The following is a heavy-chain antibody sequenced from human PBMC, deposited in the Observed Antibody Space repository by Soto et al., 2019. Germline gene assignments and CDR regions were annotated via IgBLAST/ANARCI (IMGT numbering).Heavy chain of an antibody. CDR2: MNPNSGNT. J-gene: IGHJ6*03. V-gene: IGHV1-8*01. D-gene: IGHD4-4*01. CDR3: ARGYSNYVYYYYYMDV. Sequence: ASVKVSCKASGYTFTSYDINWVRQATGQGLEWMGWMNPNSGNTGYAQKFQGRVTMTRNTSISTAYMELSSLRSEDTAVYYCARGYSNYVYYYYYMDVWGKGTTVTVSS. CDR1: GYTFTSYD.